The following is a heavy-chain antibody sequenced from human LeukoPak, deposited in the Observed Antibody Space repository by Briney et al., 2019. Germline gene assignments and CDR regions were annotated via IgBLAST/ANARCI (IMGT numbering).Heavy chain of an antibody. D-gene: IGHD7-27*01. V-gene: IGHV3-21*01. J-gene: IGHJ6*02. CDR2: ISSSSSYI. CDR1: GFTFSSYS. Sequence: GGSLRLSCAASGFTFSSYSMNWVRQAPGKGLEWVSSISSSSSYIYYADSVKGRFTISRDNAKNSLYLQMNSLRAEDTAVYYCARDLGTPPYYYYGMDVWGQGTTVTVSS. CDR3: ARDLGTPPYYYYGMDV.